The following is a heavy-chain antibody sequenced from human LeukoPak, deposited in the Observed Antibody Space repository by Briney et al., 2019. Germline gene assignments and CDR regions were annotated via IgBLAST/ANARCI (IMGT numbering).Heavy chain of an antibody. D-gene: IGHD1-26*01. Sequence: GGSLRLSCATSGFSFSSYPMSWVRQAPGKGLEWVGRIKAKAHGGTIEYAAPVQGRFTISRDDSKKTLYLQMNSLKTEDTAVYYCTTDGVGVEGATYDNWGQGTLVSVSS. J-gene: IGHJ4*02. CDR1: GFSFSSYP. CDR3: TTDGVGVEGATYDN. V-gene: IGHV3-15*01. CDR2: IKAKAHGGTI.